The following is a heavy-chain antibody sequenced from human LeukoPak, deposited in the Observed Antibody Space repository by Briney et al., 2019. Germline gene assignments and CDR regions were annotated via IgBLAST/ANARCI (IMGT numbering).Heavy chain of an antibody. J-gene: IGHJ6*03. Sequence: ASVKVSCKASGYTFTSYYIHWVRQAPGQGLEWMGIINPSGGSTSYAQKFQGRVTMTRDTSTSTVYMELSSLRSEDTAVYYCARGLAEMATITYYYYMDVWGKGTTVTVSS. CDR3: ARGLAEMATITYYYYMDV. CDR2: INPSGGST. D-gene: IGHD5-24*01. V-gene: IGHV1-46*01. CDR1: GYTFTSYY.